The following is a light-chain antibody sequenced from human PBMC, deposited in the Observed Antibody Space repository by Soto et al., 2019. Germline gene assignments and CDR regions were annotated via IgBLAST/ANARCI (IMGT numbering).Light chain of an antibody. V-gene: IGKV3-20*01. CDR3: QQYGSSPT. CDR2: GAS. Sequence: EIVLTQSPGTLSLSPGARATLSCRASQSVSSTYLAWYQKKPGQAPRLLIYGASSRATGIPDRFSGSGSATDFTLTISRLEPEDFAVYYCQQYGSSPTFGQGTKVDIK. CDR1: QSVSSTY. J-gene: IGKJ1*01.